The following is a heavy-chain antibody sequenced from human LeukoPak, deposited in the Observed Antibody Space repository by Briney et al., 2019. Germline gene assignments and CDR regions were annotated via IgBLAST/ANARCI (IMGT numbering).Heavy chain of an antibody. CDR1: GFTFSSNY. D-gene: IGHD4-17*01. J-gene: IGHJ3*02. CDR2: IYSGGST. Sequence: PGGSLRLSCAASGFTFSSNYMSWVRQAPGKGLEWVSVIYSGGSTYYADSVKGRFTISRDNSKNTLYLQMNSLRAEDTAVYYCARSLATVTTYPDAFDIWGQGTMVTVSS. CDR3: ARSLATVTTYPDAFDI. V-gene: IGHV3-66*01.